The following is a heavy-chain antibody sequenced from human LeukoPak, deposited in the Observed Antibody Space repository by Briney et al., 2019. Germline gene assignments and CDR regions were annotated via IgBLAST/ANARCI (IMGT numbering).Heavy chain of an antibody. Sequence: SETLSLTCAVYGGSFSAYYWTWIRQPPGKGLEWIGEINHSGSSNYNSSLRSRVTISVATSYKQFSLRLSSVTAADTAVYYCAPRGDIEHSYVYGKWFDPWGQGTRVTVSS. V-gene: IGHV4-34*01. D-gene: IGHD5-18*01. CDR2: INHSGSS. CDR3: APRGDIEHSYVYGKWFDP. CDR1: GGSFSAYY. J-gene: IGHJ5*02.